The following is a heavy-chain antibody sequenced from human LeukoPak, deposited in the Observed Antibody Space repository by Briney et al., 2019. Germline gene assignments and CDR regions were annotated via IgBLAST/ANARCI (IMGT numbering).Heavy chain of an antibody. CDR3: ARDGVGIVVVPVEDWFDP. V-gene: IGHV1-2*02. D-gene: IGHD2-2*01. Sequence: ASVKVSCKASVYTFTGYYMHWVRQAPGQGLEWMGWINPNSGGTNYAQKFQGRVTMTRDTSISTAYMELSRLRSDDTAVYYCARDGVGIVVVPVEDWFDPWGQGTLVTVSS. CDR1: VYTFTGYY. CDR2: INPNSGGT. J-gene: IGHJ5*02.